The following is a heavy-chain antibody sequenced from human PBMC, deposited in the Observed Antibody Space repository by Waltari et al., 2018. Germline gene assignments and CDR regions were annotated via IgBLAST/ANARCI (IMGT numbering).Heavy chain of an antibody. V-gene: IGHV4-39*01. CDR2: IYYSGRT. J-gene: IGHJ3*02. CDR3: ARHPVGGITFGGVIVTVAFDI. CDR1: GVSISSSSSS. D-gene: IGHD3-16*02. Sequence: QLQLQESGPGLVKPSETLSLTCTVSGVSISSSSSSWAGICQPPGAARGGDGRIRLEGIGSIYYSGRTYHNPSLKSRVTISVDTYKNQFSLKLSSVTAADTAVYYCARHPVGGITFGGVIVTVAFDIWGQGTMVTVSS.